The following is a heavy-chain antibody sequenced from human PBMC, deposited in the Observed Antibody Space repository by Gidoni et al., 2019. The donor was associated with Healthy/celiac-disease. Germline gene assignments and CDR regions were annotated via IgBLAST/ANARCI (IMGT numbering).Heavy chain of an antibody. CDR3: ARGYSQKYSSGWYNWFDP. Sequence: QVQLQQWGAGLLKPSETLSLTCAVYGGSFSGYYWSWIRKPPGKGLEWIGEINHSGSTNYNPSLKSRVSISVDTSKNQFSLKLSSVTAADTAVYYCARGYSQKYSSGWYNWFDPWGQGTLVTVSS. CDR2: INHSGST. J-gene: IGHJ5*02. CDR1: GGSFSGYY. V-gene: IGHV4-34*01. D-gene: IGHD6-19*01.